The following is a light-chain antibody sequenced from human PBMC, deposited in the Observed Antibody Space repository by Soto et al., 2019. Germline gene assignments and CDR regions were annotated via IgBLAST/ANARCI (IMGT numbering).Light chain of an antibody. CDR3: SSFAGSDTWV. Sequence: QSALTQPPSASGSPGQSVTISCIGTSSDVGAYNFVSWYQQHPGKAPKLMIYEVSKRPSGVPDRFSGSKSGNTAFLTVSGLQAEDEADYYCSSFAGSDTWVFGGGTKLTVL. J-gene: IGLJ3*02. CDR2: EVS. CDR1: SSDVGAYNF. V-gene: IGLV2-8*01.